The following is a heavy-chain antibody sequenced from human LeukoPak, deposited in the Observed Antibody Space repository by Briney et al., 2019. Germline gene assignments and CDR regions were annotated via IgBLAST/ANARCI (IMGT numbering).Heavy chain of an antibody. D-gene: IGHD3-3*01. CDR1: GYTFTSYD. J-gene: IGHJ5*02. V-gene: IGHV1-8*01. CDR2: MNPNSGNT. CDR3: ARGRYYDFWSGYYCRGWGVDWFDP. Sequence: ASVKVSCKASGYTFTSYDINWVRQATGQGLEWMGWMNPNSGNTGYAQKFQGRVTMTRNTSISTAYMELSSLRSEDTAVYYCARGRYYDFWSGYYCRGWGVDWFDPWGQGTLVTVSS.